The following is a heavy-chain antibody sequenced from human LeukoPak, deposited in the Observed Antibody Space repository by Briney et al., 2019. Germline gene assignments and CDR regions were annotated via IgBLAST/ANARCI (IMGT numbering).Heavy chain of an antibody. CDR2: IRSKAYGGTT. CDR1: GFTFGDYA. J-gene: IGHJ4*02. Sequence: GGSLRLSCTASGFTFGDYAMSWFRQAPGKGLEWVGFIRSKAYGGTTEYAASVKGRFTISRDDSKSIAYLQMNSLKTEDTAVYYCTSEAYGEAYDYWGQGTLVTVSS. D-gene: IGHD3-10*01. CDR3: TSEAYGEAYDY. V-gene: IGHV3-49*03.